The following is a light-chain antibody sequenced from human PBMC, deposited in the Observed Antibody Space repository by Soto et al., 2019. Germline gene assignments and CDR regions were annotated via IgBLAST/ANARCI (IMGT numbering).Light chain of an antibody. V-gene: IGKV1D-12*01. Sequence: DIQMTQSPSSVSASVGDRVTITCRASQAISTWLAWYQQKPGKAPKLLIYAASNLQTGVPSRFSGSGSGTDFTLTISSLQPEDFTTYYCQQANSFPRTFGQGTKVEIK. J-gene: IGKJ1*01. CDR1: QAISTW. CDR2: AAS. CDR3: QQANSFPRT.